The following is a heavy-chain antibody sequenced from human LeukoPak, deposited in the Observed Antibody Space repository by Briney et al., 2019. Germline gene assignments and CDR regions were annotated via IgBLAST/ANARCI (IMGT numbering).Heavy chain of an antibody. Sequence: GGSLRLSCAASGFTFSSYWMHWVRQAPGKGLVWVSRINSDGSSTSYADSVKGRFTISRDNAKNTLYLQMNSLRAEDTAVYYCANLRCSGGSCYSEDYFDYWGQGTLVTVSS. CDR1: GFTFSSYW. V-gene: IGHV3-74*01. CDR3: ANLRCSGGSCYSEDYFDY. J-gene: IGHJ4*02. CDR2: INSDGSST. D-gene: IGHD2-15*01.